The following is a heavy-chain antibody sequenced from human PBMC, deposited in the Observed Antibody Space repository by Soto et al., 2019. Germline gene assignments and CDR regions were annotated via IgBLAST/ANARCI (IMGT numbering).Heavy chain of an antibody. V-gene: IGHV1-18*01. D-gene: IGHD2-2*01. Sequence: ASVKVSCKSSGYTFTSCGISWVRQAPGQGLEWMGWISAYNGNTNYAQKLQGRVTMTTDTSTSTAYMELRSLRSDDTAVYYCARWPRDCSSTSCYGLFDYWGQGTLVTVSS. CDR3: ARWPRDCSSTSCYGLFDY. CDR2: ISAYNGNT. J-gene: IGHJ4*02. CDR1: GYTFTSCG.